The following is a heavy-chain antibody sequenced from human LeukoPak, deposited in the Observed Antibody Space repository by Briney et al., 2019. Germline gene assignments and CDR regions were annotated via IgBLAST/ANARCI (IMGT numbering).Heavy chain of an antibody. V-gene: IGHV3-30*04. CDR3: AKGHSSSWYKYYFDY. D-gene: IGHD6-13*01. J-gene: IGHJ4*02. Sequence: GGSLRLSCAASGFTFTNYPIHWVRQAPGKGLEWVTVISYDGSTKYYADSVKGRFSISRDNSKNTLYLQMNSLRAEDTAVYYCAKGHSSSWYKYYFDYWGQGTLVTVSS. CDR1: GFTFTNYP. CDR2: ISYDGSTK.